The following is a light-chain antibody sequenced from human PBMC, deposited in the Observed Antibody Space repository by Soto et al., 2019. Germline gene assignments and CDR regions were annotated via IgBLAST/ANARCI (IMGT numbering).Light chain of an antibody. J-gene: IGKJ4*01. CDR3: QHYVTWPLT. CDR2: DTS. Sequence: EIVMTQSPATLSVSPGERATLSCRASQSISSNLAWYQQKPGQTPRLLIYDTSIRATGVPARFSGSRSGAEFTLTISSLQSEDFAVYYCQHYVTWPLTFGGGTKV. CDR1: QSISSN. V-gene: IGKV3-15*01.